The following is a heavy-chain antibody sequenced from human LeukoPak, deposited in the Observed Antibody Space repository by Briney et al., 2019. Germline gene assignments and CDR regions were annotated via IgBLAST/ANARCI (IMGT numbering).Heavy chain of an antibody. CDR1: GLTFSSYS. Sequence: PGGSLRLSCAASGLTFSSYSMNWVRQAPGKGLEWVSSISSSSSYIYYADSVKGRFTISRDNAKNSLYLQMNSLRAEDTAVYYCASGSYSSGWYLSYWGQGTQVTVSS. D-gene: IGHD6-19*01. CDR2: ISSSSSYI. V-gene: IGHV3-21*01. J-gene: IGHJ4*02. CDR3: ASGSYSSGWYLSY.